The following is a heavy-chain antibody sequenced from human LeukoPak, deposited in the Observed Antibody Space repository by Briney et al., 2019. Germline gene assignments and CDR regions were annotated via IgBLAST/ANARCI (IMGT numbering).Heavy chain of an antibody. J-gene: IGHJ6*03. CDR2: IKQDGSEK. Sequence: PGGSLRLSCAASGFTFSSYWVDWVRQAPGRGLEWVANIKQDGSEKYYVDSVKGRFTISRDNAKNSLYLQMSSLRAEDTAVYYCARAAELWLTNYPYFYIGVRGTVTTVTVSS. V-gene: IGHV3-7*01. CDR3: ARAAELWLTNYPYFYIGV. D-gene: IGHD6-19*01. CDR1: GFTFSSYW.